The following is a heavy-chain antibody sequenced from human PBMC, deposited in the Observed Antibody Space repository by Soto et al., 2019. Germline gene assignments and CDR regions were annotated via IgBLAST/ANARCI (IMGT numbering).Heavy chain of an antibody. D-gene: IGHD2-2*01. CDR3: TRRASSSFYHFDF. CDR1: GYSFTAYW. CDR2: IDPSDSYV. Sequence: PGESLKISCHASGYSFTAYWITWGRQLPGKGLEWMATIDPSDSYVDYSPSFRGHVTFSVDRSITTVYLQWNSLKASDSAMYFCTRRASSSFYHFDFWGQGALVTVYS. V-gene: IGHV5-10-1*01. J-gene: IGHJ4*02.